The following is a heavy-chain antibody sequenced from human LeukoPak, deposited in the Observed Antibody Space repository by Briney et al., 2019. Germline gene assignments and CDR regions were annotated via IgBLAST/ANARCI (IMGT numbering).Heavy chain of an antibody. D-gene: IGHD4-23*01. CDR1: GFTFSSYS. Sequence: GGSLRLSCAASGFTFSSYSMNWVSQAPGKGLEWVSSISSSSSYIYYADSVKGRFTISRDNAKSSLNLQMNSLRAEDTAVYYRAREGKGDYWGQGTLVTVSS. J-gene: IGHJ4*02. CDR3: AREGKGDY. CDR2: ISSSSSYI. V-gene: IGHV3-21*01.